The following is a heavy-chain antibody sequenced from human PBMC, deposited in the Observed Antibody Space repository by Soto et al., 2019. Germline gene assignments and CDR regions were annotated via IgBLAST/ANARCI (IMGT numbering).Heavy chain of an antibody. J-gene: IGHJ4*02. Sequence: QVQLMQSGAEVKKPEASVTISCKASRYTFTSYYIHWVRQAPRQGLEWMAIINPSGGSTNYAQKFQGRVTVTRDTSTSTVNMELSSLSSEDTAVYYCARDLTAADYWGQGTLVTVSS. D-gene: IGHD2-21*02. CDR2: INPSGGST. V-gene: IGHV1-46*01. CDR1: RYTFTSYY. CDR3: ARDLTAADY.